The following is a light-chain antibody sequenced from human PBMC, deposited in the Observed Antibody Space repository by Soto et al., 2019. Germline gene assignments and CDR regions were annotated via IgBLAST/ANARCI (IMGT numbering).Light chain of an antibody. J-gene: IGKJ1*01. CDR2: GAS. Sequence: EIVLTQSPGTLSLSPGERDTVSCRASQSVSSSYLAWYQQKPGQAPRLLIYGASSRATGIPDRFSGSGSGTDFTLTISRLETEDFAVYYCQQYGSSSWTFGQGTKVEIK. CDR1: QSVSSSY. CDR3: QQYGSSSWT. V-gene: IGKV3-20*01.